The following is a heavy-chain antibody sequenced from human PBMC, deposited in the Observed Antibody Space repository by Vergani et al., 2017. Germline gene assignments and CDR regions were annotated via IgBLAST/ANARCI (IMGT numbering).Heavy chain of an antibody. Sequence: EVQLVQSGAEVKKPGESLKISCKGSGYSFTSYWIGWVRQMPGKGLEWMGIIYPGDSDTRYSPSFQGQVTISADKSISTAYLQWSSLKAADTAMYYCARLNIVVVTASIGDFDLWGRGTLVTVSS. CDR1: GYSFTSYW. CDR2: IYPGDSDT. V-gene: IGHV5-51*01. CDR3: ARLNIVVVTASIGDFDL. J-gene: IGHJ2*01. D-gene: IGHD2-21*02.